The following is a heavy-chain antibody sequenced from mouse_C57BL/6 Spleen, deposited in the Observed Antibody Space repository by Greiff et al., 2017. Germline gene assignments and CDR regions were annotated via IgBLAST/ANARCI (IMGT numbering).Heavy chain of an antibody. D-gene: IGHD1-1*01. CDR2: IRNKANGYTT. Sequence: EVMLVESGGGLVQPGGSLSLSCAASGFTFTDYYMSWVRQPPGKALEWLGFIRNKANGYTTEYSASVKGRFTISRDNSQSILYLQMNALRAEDSATYYCARSSGSSPSYWYFDVWGTGTTVTVSS. J-gene: IGHJ1*03. V-gene: IGHV7-3*01. CDR1: GFTFTDYY. CDR3: ARSSGSSPSYWYFDV.